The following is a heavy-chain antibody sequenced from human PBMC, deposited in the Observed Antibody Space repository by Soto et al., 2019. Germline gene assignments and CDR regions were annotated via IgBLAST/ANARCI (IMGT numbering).Heavy chain of an antibody. CDR3: ANRRDGYNSLPDY. CDR1: GGTFSSYA. J-gene: IGHJ4*02. V-gene: IGHV1-69*13. CDR2: IIPIFGTA. Sequence: SVKVSCKASGGTFSSYAISWVRQAPGQGLEWMGGIIPIFGTANYAQKFQGRVTITADESTSTAYMELSSLRSEDTAVYYCANRRDGYNSLPDYWGQGTLVTVSS. D-gene: IGHD5-12*01.